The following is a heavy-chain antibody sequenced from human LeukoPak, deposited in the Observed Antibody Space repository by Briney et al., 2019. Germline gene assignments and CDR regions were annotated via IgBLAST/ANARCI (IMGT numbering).Heavy chain of an antibody. V-gene: IGHV1-69*13. Sequence: SVKVSCKASGGTFRSYAISWVRQAPGQGLEWMGGIIPIFGTANYAQKFQGRVTITADESTSTAYMELSSLRSEDTAVYYCARGPIVVVPAVGRAYYYYGMDVWGQGTTVTVSS. CDR1: GGTFRSYA. D-gene: IGHD2-2*01. CDR2: IIPIFGTA. J-gene: IGHJ6*02. CDR3: ARGPIVVVPAVGRAYYYYGMDV.